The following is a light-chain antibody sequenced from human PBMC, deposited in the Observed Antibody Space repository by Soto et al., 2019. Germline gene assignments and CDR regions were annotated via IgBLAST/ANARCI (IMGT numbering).Light chain of an antibody. Sequence: EIVLTQSPGTLSLSPGERAALSCRASQSVNNDYLAWYHQKPGRAPRLVIYGASKRATGIQDRFSGSGSGTDFTLTISRLEPEDFAVYYCQQCGSSPWTFGQGTNVEIK. CDR3: QQCGSSPWT. V-gene: IGKV3-20*01. J-gene: IGKJ1*01. CDR2: GAS. CDR1: QSVNNDY.